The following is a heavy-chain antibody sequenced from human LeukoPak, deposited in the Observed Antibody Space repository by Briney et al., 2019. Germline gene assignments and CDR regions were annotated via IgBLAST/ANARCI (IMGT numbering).Heavy chain of an antibody. J-gene: IGHJ4*02. Sequence: GGSLRLSCAASGFTFTSYSMNWVRQAPGKGLEWVSTISSGGGSTYYADSVKGRFTISRDNSKNTLYLQVNGLRAEDTAVYYCAKGGKWDVTPFDYWGQGTLVTVSS. CDR1: GFTFTSYS. D-gene: IGHD1-26*01. CDR2: ISSGGGST. CDR3: AKGGKWDVTPFDY. V-gene: IGHV3-23*01.